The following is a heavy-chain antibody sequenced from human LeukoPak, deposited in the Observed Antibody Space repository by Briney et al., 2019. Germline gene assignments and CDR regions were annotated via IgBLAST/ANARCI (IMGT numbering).Heavy chain of an antibody. CDR1: GFTFSSYA. CDR3: AKDPRSQYYFDY. Sequence: GGSLRLSCAASGFTFSSYAMSWVRQAPGKGLEWVSAISGSGGSTYYADSVKGRFTISRGNSKNTLYLQMNSLRAEDTAVYYCAKDPRSQYYFDYWGQGTLVTVSS. J-gene: IGHJ4*02. CDR2: ISGSGGST. V-gene: IGHV3-23*01. D-gene: IGHD6-19*01.